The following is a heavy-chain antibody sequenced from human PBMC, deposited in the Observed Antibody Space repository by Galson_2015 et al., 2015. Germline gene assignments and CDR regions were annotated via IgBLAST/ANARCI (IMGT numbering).Heavy chain of an antibody. CDR2: ISYDGSNK. D-gene: IGHD6-6*01. J-gene: IGHJ4*02. Sequence: SLRLSCAASGFTFSSYAMHWVRQAPGKGLEWVAVISYDGSNKFYADSVKGRFTISRDNSKNTLYLQMNSPRPEDTAVYYCARVGGDIAARTWGYFDYWGQGTLLTVSS. CDR3: ARVGGDIAARTWGYFDY. V-gene: IGHV3-30-3*01. CDR1: GFTFSSYA.